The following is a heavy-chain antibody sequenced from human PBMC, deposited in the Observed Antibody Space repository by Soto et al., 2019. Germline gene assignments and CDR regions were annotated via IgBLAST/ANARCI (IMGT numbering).Heavy chain of an antibody. CDR2: ISGSGGST. D-gene: IGHD2-2*01. CDR1: GFTFSSYA. V-gene: IGHV3-23*01. CDR3: AKLVIVVVPAAPGGGMDV. Sequence: GGSLRLSCAASGFTFSSYAMSWVRQAPGKGLEWVSAISGSGGSTYYADSVKGRFTISRDNSKNTLYLQMNSLRAEDTAVYYCAKLVIVVVPAAPGGGMDVWGQGTTVTVSS. J-gene: IGHJ6*02.